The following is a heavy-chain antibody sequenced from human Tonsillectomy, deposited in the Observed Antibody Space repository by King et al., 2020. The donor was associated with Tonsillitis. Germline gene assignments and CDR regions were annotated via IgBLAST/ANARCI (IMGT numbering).Heavy chain of an antibody. CDR1: GFTVSSNY. D-gene: IGHD1-26*01. CDR2: IYSDGST. J-gene: IGHJ4*02. V-gene: IGHV3-53*04. Sequence: LVESGGDLVQPGGSLRLSCAASGFTVSSNYMSWVRQAPGKGLEWVSIIYSDGSTYYADSVKGRFTISRHNSKNTLYLQMNSLRAEDTALYYCARWETGFDYWGQGTLGTVSS. CDR3: ARWETGFDY.